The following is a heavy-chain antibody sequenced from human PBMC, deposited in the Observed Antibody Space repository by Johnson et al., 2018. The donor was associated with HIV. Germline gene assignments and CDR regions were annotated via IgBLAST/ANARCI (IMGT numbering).Heavy chain of an antibody. V-gene: IGHV3-23*04. CDR1: TFTFSDYY. Sequence: VQLVESGGGLVKPGGSLRLSCAVSTFTFSDYYMRWIRQAPGKGLEWVSVISGSGYKTFHADSVKGRFTISRDNSKNTLYLQMNSLRAEDTAVYYCAWMATIRNYLIDEDAFDIWGQGTMVTVSS. CDR3: AWMATIRNYLIDEDAFDI. D-gene: IGHD5-24*01. CDR2: ISGSGYKT. J-gene: IGHJ3*02.